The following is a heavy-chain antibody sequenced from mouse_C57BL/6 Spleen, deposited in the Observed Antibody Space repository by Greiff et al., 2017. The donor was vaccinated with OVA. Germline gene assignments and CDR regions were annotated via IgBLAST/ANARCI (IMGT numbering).Heavy chain of an antibody. J-gene: IGHJ1*03. CDR2: ISGGGGNT. CDR3: ARHDYDGYWYFDV. V-gene: IGHV5-9*01. Sequence: EVHLVESGGGLVKPGGSLKLSCAASGFTFSSYTMSWVRQTPEKRLEWVATISGGGGNTYYPDSVKGRFTISRDNAKNTLYLQMSSLRSEDTALYYCARHDYDGYWYFDVWGTGTTVTVSS. CDR1: GFTFSSYT. D-gene: IGHD2-4*01.